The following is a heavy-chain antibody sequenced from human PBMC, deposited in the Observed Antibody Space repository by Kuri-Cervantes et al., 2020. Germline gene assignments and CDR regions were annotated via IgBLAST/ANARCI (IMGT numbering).Heavy chain of an antibody. D-gene: IGHD6-13*01. J-gene: IGHJ4*02. V-gene: IGHV1-69*05. CDR2: IIPIFGTA. CDR3: ARDRALRYSLDY. Sequence: SVKVSCKVSGGTFSSYAISWVRQAPGQGLEWMGGIIPIFGTANYAQKLQGRVTMTTDTSTSTAYMELRSLRSDDTAVYYCARDRALRYSLDYWGQGTLVTVSS. CDR1: GGTFSSYA.